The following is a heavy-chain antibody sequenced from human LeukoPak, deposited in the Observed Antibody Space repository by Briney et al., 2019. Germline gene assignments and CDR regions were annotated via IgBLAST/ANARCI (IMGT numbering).Heavy chain of an antibody. D-gene: IGHD6-19*01. CDR3: ARDGEQWDPTHTWFDP. CDR2: IYYSGST. Sequence: PSETLSLTRTVSGGSISSYYWSWIRQPPGKGLEWIGYIYYSGSTNYNPSLKSRVTISVDTSKNQFSLKLSSVTAADTAVYYCARDGEQWDPTHTWFDPWGQGTLVTVSS. V-gene: IGHV4-59*01. CDR1: GGSISSYY. J-gene: IGHJ5*02.